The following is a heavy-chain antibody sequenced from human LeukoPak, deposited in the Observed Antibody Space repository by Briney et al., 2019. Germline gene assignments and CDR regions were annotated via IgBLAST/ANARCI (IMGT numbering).Heavy chain of an antibody. Sequence: SETLSLTCTVSGGSISSGDYYWRWIRQPPGKVLVWIGYIYYSGSTYYNPSLKSRVTISVDTSKNQFSLKLSSVTAADTAVYYCARQGIVVVTPDAFDIWGQGAMVTVSS. V-gene: IGHV4-30-4*08. D-gene: IGHD3-22*01. CDR1: GGSISSGDYY. CDR3: ARQGIVVVTPDAFDI. CDR2: IYYSGST. J-gene: IGHJ3*02.